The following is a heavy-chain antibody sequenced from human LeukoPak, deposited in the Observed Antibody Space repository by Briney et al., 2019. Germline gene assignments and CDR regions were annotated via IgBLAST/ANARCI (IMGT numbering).Heavy chain of an antibody. J-gene: IGHJ5*02. CDR3: VRDGGFYYTASPNSWFDP. V-gene: IGHV4-38-2*02. CDR2: ISHRGST. Sequence: SETLSLTCIVSGYSTSSDYCWGWIRQPPGKGLEWIGSISHRGSTYYNPSLKSRVTILADTPSTQFSLRLSSVTAADTAVYYCVRDGGFYYTASPNSWFDPWGQGTLVTVSS. CDR1: GYSTSSDYC. D-gene: IGHD2-15*01.